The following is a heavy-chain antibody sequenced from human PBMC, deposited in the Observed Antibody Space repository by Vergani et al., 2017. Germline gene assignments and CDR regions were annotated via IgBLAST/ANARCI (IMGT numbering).Heavy chain of an antibody. CDR2: INAGNGNT. Sequence: QVQLVQSGAEVKKPGASVKVSCKASGYTFTSYAMHWVRQAPGQRLEWMGWINAGNGNTKYSPKFQGRVTITRDTSASTAYMELSSLRSEDTAVYYGARGQDLNAARPASWFDPWGQGTLVTVSS. V-gene: IGHV1-3*01. J-gene: IGHJ5*02. CDR3: ARGQDLNAARPASWFDP. D-gene: IGHD6-13*01. CDR1: GYTFTSYA.